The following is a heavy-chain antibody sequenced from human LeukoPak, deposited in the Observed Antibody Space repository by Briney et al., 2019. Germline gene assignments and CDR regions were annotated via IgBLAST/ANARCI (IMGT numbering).Heavy chain of an antibody. CDR3: AREESGYSYGGYYYYYMDV. D-gene: IGHD5-18*01. CDR2: IYTSGST. Sequence: SETLSLTCTVSGGSISSYYWSWIRQPAGEGLEWIGRIYTSGSTNYNPSLKSRVTMSVDTSKNQFSLKLSSVTAADTAVYYCAREESGYSYGGYYYYYMDVWGKGTTVTVSS. CDR1: GGSISSYY. J-gene: IGHJ6*03. V-gene: IGHV4-4*07.